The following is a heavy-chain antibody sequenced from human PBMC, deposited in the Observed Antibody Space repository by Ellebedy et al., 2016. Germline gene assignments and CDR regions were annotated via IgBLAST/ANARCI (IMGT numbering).Heavy chain of an antibody. D-gene: IGHD2-15*01. V-gene: IGHV3-7*01. J-gene: IGHJ4*02. CDR3: ARDHPSGGYCSGGSCYSPHFDY. CDR2: INQDGGEK. Sequence: GESLKISXVGSGFTFSNYWMTWVRQTPGKGLEWVANINQDGGEKYSLDSVKGRFTISRDNAKNSLYLQMNSLRAEDTAVYYCARDHPSGGYCSGGSCYSPHFDYWGQGTLVTVSS. CDR1: GFTFSNYW.